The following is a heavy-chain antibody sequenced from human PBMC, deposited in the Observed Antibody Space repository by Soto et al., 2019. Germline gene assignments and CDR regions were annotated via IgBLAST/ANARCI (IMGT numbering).Heavy chain of an antibody. J-gene: IGHJ4*02. Sequence: ASVKVSCKASGGTFSSYAISWVRQAPGQGLEWMGIINPSGGSTSYAQKFQGRVTMTRDTSTSTVYMELSSLRSEDTAVYYCSGGFDSSGSPPPRWGQGTLVTVSS. CDR3: SGGFDSSGSPPPR. CDR2: INPSGGST. V-gene: IGHV1-46*01. D-gene: IGHD3-22*01. CDR1: GGTFSSYA.